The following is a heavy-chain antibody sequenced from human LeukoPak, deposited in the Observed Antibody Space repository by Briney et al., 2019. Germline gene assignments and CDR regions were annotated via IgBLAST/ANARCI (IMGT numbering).Heavy chain of an antibody. D-gene: IGHD6-13*01. CDR3: AKDSPKTRSSWYSFDY. V-gene: IGHV3-23*01. Sequence: GGSLRLSCAASGFTFSSYDMSWVRQAPGKGLEWVSAISGSVGSTYYADPVKGRFTISRDNSKNTLYLQMNSLRAEDTAVYYCAKDSPKTRSSWYSFDYWGQGTLVTVSS. CDR2: ISGSVGST. J-gene: IGHJ4*02. CDR1: GFTFSSYD.